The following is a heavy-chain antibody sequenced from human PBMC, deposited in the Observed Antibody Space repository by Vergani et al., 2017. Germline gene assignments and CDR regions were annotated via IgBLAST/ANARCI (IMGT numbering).Heavy chain of an antibody. Sequence: QMQLQESGPGLVKASETLSLTCTVSGDSIISRSYYWGWIRQPPGKGLEWIGSIYNSGNGGYSSSLKSCVNISADTSKNQFSLRLTSVTAADTAVYYCASGKYYSDSTSHFRGRYFDVWGRGTLVTVPS. J-gene: IGHJ2*01. CDR3: ASGKYYSDSTSHFRGRYFDV. CDR1: GDSIISRSYY. CDR2: IYNSGNG. V-gene: IGHV4-39*01. D-gene: IGHD3-16*01.